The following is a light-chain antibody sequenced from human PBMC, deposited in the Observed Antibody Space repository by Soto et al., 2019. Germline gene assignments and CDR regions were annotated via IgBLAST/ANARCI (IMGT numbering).Light chain of an antibody. Sequence: EIVLTQSPGTLSLSPGERATLSCRASQSVSGNLLAWYQQKPGQAPRLLIYGASHRATGIPDRFSGSGSGTDFTLTINRLEPEDFAVYYCQQYDRSPFTFGQGTKLDIK. CDR1: QSVSGNL. CDR2: GAS. CDR3: QQYDRSPFT. J-gene: IGKJ2*01. V-gene: IGKV3-20*01.